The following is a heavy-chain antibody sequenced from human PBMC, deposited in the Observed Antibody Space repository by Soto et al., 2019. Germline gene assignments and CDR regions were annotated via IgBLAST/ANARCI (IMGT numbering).Heavy chain of an antibody. J-gene: IGHJ6*02. CDR1: GYIFTSHF. V-gene: IGHV1-46*01. D-gene: IGHD6-13*01. CDR2: IDPRGGST. CDR3: ARVVQQPISSNYYGLDV. Sequence: VQLVQSGAEVKKPGASVKVSCEASGYIFTSHFIHWVRQAPGQGLEWIGVIDPRGGSTNSAQKFRGRVTFTRDTSTSTVYMDLSSLRSADTAIYYCARVVQQPISSNYYGLDVWGQGTTVTVSS.